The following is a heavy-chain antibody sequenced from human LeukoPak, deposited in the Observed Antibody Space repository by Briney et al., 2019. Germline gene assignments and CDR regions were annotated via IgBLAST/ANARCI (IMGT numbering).Heavy chain of an antibody. CDR3: GKNRYSGSLSPFDI. CDR2: ISGSGGST. CDR1: GFTFSSYA. J-gene: IGHJ3*02. D-gene: IGHD1-26*01. Sequence: GGSLRLSCAASGFTFSSYAMSWVRQAPGKGLEWVSPISGSGGSTYYADSVKGRFTISRDNSKNTLYLQMNSLRAEDTAVYYCGKNRYSGSLSPFDIWGQGTMVTVSS. V-gene: IGHV3-23*01.